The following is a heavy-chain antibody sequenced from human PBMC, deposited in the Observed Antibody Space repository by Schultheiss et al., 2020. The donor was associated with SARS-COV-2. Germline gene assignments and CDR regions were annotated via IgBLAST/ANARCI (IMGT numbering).Heavy chain of an antibody. CDR3: ARDALRTGHLFDY. V-gene: IGHV3-23*01. CDR1: GFTFSSYA. J-gene: IGHJ4*02. D-gene: IGHD3/OR15-3a*01. Sequence: GGSLRLSCAASGFTFSSYAMHWVRQAPGKGLEWVSAISGSGGSTYYADSVKGRFTISRDNSKNTLYLQMNSLRAEDTAVYYCARDALRTGHLFDYWGQGTLVTVSS. CDR2: ISGSGGST.